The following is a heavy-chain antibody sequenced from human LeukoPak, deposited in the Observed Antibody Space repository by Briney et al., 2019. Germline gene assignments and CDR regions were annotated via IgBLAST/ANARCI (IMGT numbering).Heavy chain of an antibody. D-gene: IGHD5-18*01. CDR3: AQIYTYGSSQFDY. CDR1: GFTFSNYE. CDR2: ISSSGSTI. Sequence: GGSLRLSCAASGFTFSNYEMSWVRQAPGKGLEWVSYISSSGSTIYYADSVKGRFTISRDNAKNSLYLQMNSLRAEDTAVYYCAQIYTYGSSQFDYWGQGTLVTVSS. V-gene: IGHV3-48*03. J-gene: IGHJ4*02.